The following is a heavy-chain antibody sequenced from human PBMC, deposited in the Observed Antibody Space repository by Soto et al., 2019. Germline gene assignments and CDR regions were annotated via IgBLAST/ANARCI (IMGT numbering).Heavy chain of an antibody. CDR1: GGSVSGSYYY. Sequence: SETLSLTCTVSGGSVSGSYYYWAWLRQSPGKGPEWIGSVFHTGFTSYNPSLESRVSVSVDTSKSQFSLKLSAVTASDTAVYYCATSQKGYNWNYFDHWGQGALVTVSS. CDR3: ATSQKGYNWNYFDH. V-gene: IGHV4-39*01. J-gene: IGHJ4*02. D-gene: IGHD1-1*01. CDR2: VFHTGFT.